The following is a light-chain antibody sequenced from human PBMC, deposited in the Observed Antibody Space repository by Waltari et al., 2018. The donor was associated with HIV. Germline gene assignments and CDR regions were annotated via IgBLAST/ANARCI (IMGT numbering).Light chain of an antibody. CDR1: SSNLGANP. V-gene: IGLV1-44*01. CDR3: STWQDGLNGVL. CDR2: NDD. Sequence: QSVLTQPPSASGTFGQRVAISCSGSSSNLGANPVTWYQQVPGAAPKLLIYNDDQRPSGVPDRFSGSKSGTSASLAINGLQSEDEGTYYCSTWQDGLNGVLFGGGTELAVL. J-gene: IGLJ2*01.